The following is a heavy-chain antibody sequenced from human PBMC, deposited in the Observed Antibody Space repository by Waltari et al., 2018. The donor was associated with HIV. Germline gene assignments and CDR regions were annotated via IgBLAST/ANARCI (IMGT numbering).Heavy chain of an antibody. CDR1: AFSVSRSW. V-gene: IGHV3-74*01. CDR2: INPDGNTI. J-gene: IGHJ4*02. CDR3: VKDMFGEYDY. D-gene: IGHD3-10*02. Sequence: EVQLVQSGGGLVQPGGSRRISCAASAFSVSRSWMHWVRQIPGQGLVWVSRINPDGNTINYADSVRGRFTISRDYAKNTLYLQMNSLRDEDTAMYYCVKDMFGEYDYWGQGTLVTVSS.